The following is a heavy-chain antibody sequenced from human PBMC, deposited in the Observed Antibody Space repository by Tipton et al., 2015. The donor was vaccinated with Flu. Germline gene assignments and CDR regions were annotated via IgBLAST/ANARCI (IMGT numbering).Heavy chain of an antibody. J-gene: IGHJ4*02. CDR2: INHSGST. V-gene: IGHV4-34*01. Sequence: GLVKPSETLSLTCAVYGGSFSGYYWSWIRHAPGKGLEWIGEINHSGSTNYNPSRNSRITISVDTSKNQFYQKLSSVTAADTAVYCCGGGCGYYYSCGYSYTVHYFGYWCQGTLVSVSS. CDR3: GGGCGYYYSCGYSYTVHYFGY. D-gene: IGHD3-22*01. CDR1: GGSFSGYY.